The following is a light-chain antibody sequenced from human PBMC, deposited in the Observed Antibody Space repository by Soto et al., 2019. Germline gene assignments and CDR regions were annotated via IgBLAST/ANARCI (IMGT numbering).Light chain of an antibody. CDR2: GAS. Sequence: EIVLTQSPGTLSLSPGERATLSCRASQSVSSSYLAWYQQKPGQAPRLLIYGASSRATGIPDRFSGSGSGTDFPLTISSLEPEDCAVYYCQQYGSSPPLTFGGGTKVEIK. J-gene: IGKJ4*01. CDR3: QQYGSSPPLT. V-gene: IGKV3-20*01. CDR1: QSVSSSY.